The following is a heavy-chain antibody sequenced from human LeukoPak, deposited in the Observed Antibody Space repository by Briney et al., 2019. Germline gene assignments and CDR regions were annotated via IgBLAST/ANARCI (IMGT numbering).Heavy chain of an antibody. Sequence: SETLSLTCTVSGGSINSYYWSWIRQPPGKGLECIGYIHYTGSTNYNPSLKSRVTISVDTSKNQFSLKLSSVTAADTAVYYCARETYCGADCYYGFDYWGQGILVTVSS. V-gene: IGHV4-59*01. CDR3: ARETYCGADCYYGFDY. D-gene: IGHD2-21*02. J-gene: IGHJ4*02. CDR2: IHYTGST. CDR1: GGSINSYY.